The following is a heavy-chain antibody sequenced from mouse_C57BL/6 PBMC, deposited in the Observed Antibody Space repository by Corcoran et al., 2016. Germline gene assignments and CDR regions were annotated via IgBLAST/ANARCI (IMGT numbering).Heavy chain of an antibody. Sequence: DVQLQESGPGLVKPSQSLSLTCSVTGYSITSGYYWNWIRQFPGNKLEWMGYISYDGSNNYNPSLKNRISITRDTSKNQFFLKLNSVTTEDTATYYCARGETTMVTTCYFDYWGQGTTLTVSS. D-gene: IGHD2-2*01. CDR1: GYSITSGYY. CDR3: ARGETTMVTTCYFDY. J-gene: IGHJ2*01. V-gene: IGHV3-6*01. CDR2: ISYDGSN.